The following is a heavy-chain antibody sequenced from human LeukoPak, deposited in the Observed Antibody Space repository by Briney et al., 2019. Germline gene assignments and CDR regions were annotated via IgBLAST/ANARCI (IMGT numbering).Heavy chain of an antibody. D-gene: IGHD6-19*01. CDR2: ISGSGGSI. J-gene: IGHJ3*02. CDR1: GFTFSNSA. Sequence: PGGSLRLSCAASGFTFSNSAMSWVRQAPGKGLEWVSSISGSGGSIHYADSVRGRFTISRDNSNNTLYLQMNSLRAEDTAAYYCAKTQSSGWYGDDAFDIWGQGTMVTVSS. CDR3: AKTQSSGWYGDDAFDI. V-gene: IGHV3-23*01.